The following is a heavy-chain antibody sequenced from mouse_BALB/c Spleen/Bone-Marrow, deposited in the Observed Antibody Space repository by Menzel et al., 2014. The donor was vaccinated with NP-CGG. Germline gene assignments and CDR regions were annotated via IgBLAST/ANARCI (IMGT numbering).Heavy chain of an antibody. J-gene: IGHJ3*01. CDR2: INPSNGGT. CDR3: TRPYYGYVGYAY. V-gene: IGHV1S81*02. Sequence: QVQLQQSGAELVKPGASVKLSCKASGYTFTSYYMYWVKQRPGQGLEWIGEINPSNGGTNFNEKFKSKATLTVDKSSSTAYMQLSSLTFEDSAIHYCTRPYYGYVGYAYWGQGTQVTVSA. D-gene: IGHD1-2*01. CDR1: GYTFTSYY.